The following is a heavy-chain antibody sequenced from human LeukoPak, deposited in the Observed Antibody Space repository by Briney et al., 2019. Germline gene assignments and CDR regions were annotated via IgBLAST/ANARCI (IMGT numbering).Heavy chain of an antibody. V-gene: IGHV3-21*01. D-gene: IGHD4-23*01. Sequence: GGSLRLDCTASGLVFSTHSMSWVRQAPGKGLEWVSWISSSSGDIYYAESVRGRFTISRDDAKNSLYLQMNNVRDEDTAVYYCVRDADGGNSWFDSWGQGTLVTVSS. CDR2: ISSSSGDI. J-gene: IGHJ5*01. CDR3: VRDADGGNSWFDS. CDR1: GLVFSTHS.